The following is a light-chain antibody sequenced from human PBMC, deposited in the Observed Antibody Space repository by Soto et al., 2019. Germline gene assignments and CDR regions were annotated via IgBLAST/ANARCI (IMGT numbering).Light chain of an antibody. CDR1: QTVSSNF. CDR2: GAS. Sequence: EMVLTQSPDTLSLSPGERATLSCRASQTVSSNFLAWYQQRPDQAPRLLIYGASSRATGIPDRFSGSGSGTDFTLTISRLEPEDLAVYYCQQYGTSPETFGQGTKVEIK. J-gene: IGKJ1*01. CDR3: QQYGTSPET. V-gene: IGKV3-20*01.